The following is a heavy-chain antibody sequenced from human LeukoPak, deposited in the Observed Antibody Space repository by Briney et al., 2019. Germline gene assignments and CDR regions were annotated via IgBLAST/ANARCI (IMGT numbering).Heavy chain of an antibody. Sequence: SQTLSLTCAISGDSFSSNSAAWNWIRQSPSRGLQWLGRTYYRSKWYNDYAVSVKSRITINPDTSKNQFSLQLNSVTPEDTAVYYCARDHAPRYGSGPDNWFDPWGQGTLVTVSS. CDR3: ARDHAPRYGSGPDNWFDP. D-gene: IGHD3-10*01. CDR2: TYYRSKWYN. J-gene: IGHJ5*02. V-gene: IGHV6-1*01. CDR1: GDSFSSNSAA.